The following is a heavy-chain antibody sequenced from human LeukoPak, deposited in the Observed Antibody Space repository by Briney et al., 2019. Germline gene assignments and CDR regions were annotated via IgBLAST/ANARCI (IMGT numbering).Heavy chain of an antibody. CDR3: ARDRGADYYYYGMDV. Sequence: GGSLRLSCAASGFTFSSYSMNWVRQAPGKGLECVSSISSSSSYIYYADSVKGRFTISRDNAKNSLYLQMNSLRAEDTAVYYCARDRGADYYYYGMDVWGQGTTVTVSS. J-gene: IGHJ6*02. CDR2: ISSSSSYI. D-gene: IGHD4/OR15-4a*01. CDR1: GFTFSSYS. V-gene: IGHV3-21*01.